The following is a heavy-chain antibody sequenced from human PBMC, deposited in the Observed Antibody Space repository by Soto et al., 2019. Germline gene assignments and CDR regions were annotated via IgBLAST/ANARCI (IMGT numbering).Heavy chain of an antibody. CDR1: GFTFSSYA. V-gene: IGHV3-23*01. D-gene: IGHD2-2*01. CDR3: AKAQYHKLYYYYYMDV. CDR2: ISGSGGST. Sequence: GGSLRLSCAASGFTFSSYAMSWVRQAPGKGLEWVSAISGSGGSTYYADSVKGRFTISRDNSKNTLYLQMNSLRAEDTAVYYCAKAQYHKLYYYYYMDVWGKGTTVTVSS. J-gene: IGHJ6*03.